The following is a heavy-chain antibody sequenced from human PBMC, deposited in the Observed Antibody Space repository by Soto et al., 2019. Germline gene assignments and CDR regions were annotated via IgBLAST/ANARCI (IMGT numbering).Heavy chain of an antibody. J-gene: IGHJ5*02. V-gene: IGHV4-30-2*01. CDR3: DKVVDYYDSSGDYWFDP. Sequence: QMQLQESGSGLVKPSQTLSLTCTVSGGSINSGRYSWTWIRQPPGAGLEGIGHMYHMGTTYYNPFLNSRATRSGGTSKNQFSRKLSSVTAADTAIYHCDKVVDYYDSSGDYWFDPWGRGALVPVSS. CDR1: GGSINSGRYS. D-gene: IGHD3-22*01. CDR2: MYHMGTT.